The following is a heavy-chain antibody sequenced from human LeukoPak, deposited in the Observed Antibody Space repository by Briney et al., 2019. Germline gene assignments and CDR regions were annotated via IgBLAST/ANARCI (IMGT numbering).Heavy chain of an antibody. CDR1: GFTFTSYA. V-gene: IGHV3-23*01. Sequence: GGSLRLSCATSGFTFTSYAMNGVRQAPGKGVEWVAAINGKGVNTYYADSVKGRFTISSSPSKNTLFLQMHSLRADDTAVYYCAKPRADIPATVFDSWGQGALVTVSS. J-gene: IGHJ4*02. D-gene: IGHD2-2*02. CDR3: AKPRADIPATVFDS. CDR2: INGKGVNT.